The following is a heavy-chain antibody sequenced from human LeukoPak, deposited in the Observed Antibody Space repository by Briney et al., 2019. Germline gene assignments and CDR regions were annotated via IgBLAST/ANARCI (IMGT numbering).Heavy chain of an antibody. CDR2: ISGSGGST. J-gene: IGHJ4*02. V-gene: IGHV3-23*01. CDR1: GFTLSSYE. D-gene: IGHD3-10*01. CDR3: AKDSSRYLWFGESLGGYFDY. Sequence: GSLRLSCAASGFTLSSYEMNWVRQAPGKGLEWVSAISGSGGSTYYADSVKGRFTISRDNSKNTLYLQMNSLRAEDTAVYYCAKDSSRYLWFGESLGGYFDYWGQGTLVTVSS.